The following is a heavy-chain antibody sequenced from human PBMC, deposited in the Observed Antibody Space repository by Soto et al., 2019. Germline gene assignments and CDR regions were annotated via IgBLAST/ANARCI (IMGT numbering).Heavy chain of an antibody. V-gene: IGHV3-64*01. CDR1: GFTFSNHA. Sequence: PGGSLRLSCAASGFTFSNHAMHWVRQAPGKGLEYVSAISSNGGSTYYANSVKGRFTISRDNSKNTLYLQMGSLRAEDMAVYYCASTIFGVVTSSGGYYYYMDVWGKGTTVTVSS. J-gene: IGHJ6*03. CDR2: ISSNGGST. CDR3: ASTIFGVVTSSGGYYYYMDV. D-gene: IGHD3-3*01.